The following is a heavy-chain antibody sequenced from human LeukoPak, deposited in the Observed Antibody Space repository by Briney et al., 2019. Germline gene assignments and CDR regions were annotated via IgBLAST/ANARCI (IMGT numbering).Heavy chain of an antibody. CDR1: GGSISSGGYY. J-gene: IGHJ4*02. V-gene: IGHV4-31*03. CDR2: IYYSGST. Sequence: SQTLSLTCTVSGGSISSGGYYWSWIRQHPGKGLEWIGYIYYSGSTYYNPSLKSRVTISVDTSKNQFSLKLGSVTAADTAVYYCARGGLSAAMAPYWGQGTLVTVSS. CDR3: ARGGLSAAMAPY. D-gene: IGHD5-18*01.